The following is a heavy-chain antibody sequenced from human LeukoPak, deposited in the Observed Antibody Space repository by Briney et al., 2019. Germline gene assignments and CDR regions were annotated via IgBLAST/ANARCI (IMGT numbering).Heavy chain of an antibody. Sequence: ASVKVSCKASGYTFTSDDINWVRQATGQGLEWMGWMNTNSGNTGYAQKFQGRVTMTRNTSISTAYMELSSLRSEDTAVYYCARVPSSWLYYYYYYMDVWGKGTTVTVSS. V-gene: IGHV1-8*01. CDR1: GYTFTSDD. CDR3: ARVPSSWLYYYYYYMDV. D-gene: IGHD2-15*01. J-gene: IGHJ6*03. CDR2: MNTNSGNT.